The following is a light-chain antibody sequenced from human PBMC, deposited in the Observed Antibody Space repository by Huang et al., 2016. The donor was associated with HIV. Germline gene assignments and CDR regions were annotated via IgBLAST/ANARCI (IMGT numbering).Light chain of an antibody. CDR2: GAS. V-gene: IGKV3-20*01. CDR1: QSLTSYY. J-gene: IGKJ1*01. Sequence: EIVLTQSPGTLSLSPGERATLACRASQSLTSYYLAWYQQKPGQAPRLLIYGASNRATSIPDRCSGSGSGTDFTLTISRLEPEDFAMYYCQYYGTSPTWTFGQGTKVEIK. CDR3: QYYGTSPTWT.